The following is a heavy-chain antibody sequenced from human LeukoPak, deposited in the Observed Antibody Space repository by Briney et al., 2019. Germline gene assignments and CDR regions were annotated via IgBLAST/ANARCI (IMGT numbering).Heavy chain of an antibody. J-gene: IGHJ5*02. CDR2: IYYSGST. CDR1: GGSISSYY. Sequence: PSETLSLTCTVSGGSISSYYWSWIRQPPGKGLEWIGYIYYSGSTNYNPSLKSRVTISVDTSKNQFSLKLSSVTAADTAVYYCARGRYYYDSSGYPNWFDPWGQGTLVTVSS. CDR3: ARGRYYYDSSGYPNWFDP. V-gene: IGHV4-59*01. D-gene: IGHD3-22*01.